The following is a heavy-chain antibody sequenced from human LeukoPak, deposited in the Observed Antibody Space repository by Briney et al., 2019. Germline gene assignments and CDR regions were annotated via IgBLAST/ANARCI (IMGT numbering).Heavy chain of an antibody. Sequence: PSETLSLTCTVSGDSISSYYWSWIRQPPGKGLEWIGYIHYSGSTNYNPSLKSRVTISVDTSKNQFSLILSSVTTADTAVYYCAREVVAAAGTVDYWGQGTLVTVSS. CDR1: GDSISSYY. J-gene: IGHJ4*02. CDR2: IHYSGST. V-gene: IGHV4-59*01. D-gene: IGHD6-13*01. CDR3: AREVVAAAGTVDY.